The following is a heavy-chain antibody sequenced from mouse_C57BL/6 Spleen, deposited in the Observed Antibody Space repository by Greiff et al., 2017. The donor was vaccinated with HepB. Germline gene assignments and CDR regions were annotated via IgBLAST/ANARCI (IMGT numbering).Heavy chain of an antibody. Sequence: EVKLQQSGPVLVKPGASVKMSCKASGYTFTDYYMNWVKQSHGKSLEWIGVINPYNGGTSYNQKFKGKATLTVDKSSSTAYMELNSLTSEDSAVYYCSRRGFYYYGSSIFDYWGQGTTLTVSS. V-gene: IGHV1-19*01. CDR1: GYTFTDYY. J-gene: IGHJ2*01. D-gene: IGHD1-1*01. CDR3: SRRGFYYYGSSIFDY. CDR2: INPYNGGT.